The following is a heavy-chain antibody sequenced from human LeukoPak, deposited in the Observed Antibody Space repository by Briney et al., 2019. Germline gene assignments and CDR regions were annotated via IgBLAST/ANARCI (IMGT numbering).Heavy chain of an antibody. CDR2: IYHSGST. V-gene: IGHV4-30-2*01. CDR1: GGSISSGGYS. D-gene: IGHD3-10*01. CDR3: ARDRDRFGELYY. Sequence: SETLSLTCAVSGGSISSGGYSWSWIRQPPGKGLEWIGYIYHSGSTYYNPSLKSRVTISVDRSKNRFSLKLSSVTAADTAVYYCARDRDRFGELYYWGQGTLVTVSS. J-gene: IGHJ4*02.